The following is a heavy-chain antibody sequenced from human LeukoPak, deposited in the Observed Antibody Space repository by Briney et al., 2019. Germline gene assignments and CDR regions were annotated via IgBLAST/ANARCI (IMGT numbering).Heavy chain of an antibody. J-gene: IGHJ6*02. V-gene: IGHV3-15*01. CDR1: GFTFSNAW. Sequence: GGSLRLSCAASGFTFSNAWMSWVRQAPGKGLEWVGRIKSKTDGGTTDYAAPVKGRFTISRDDSKNTLYLQMNSLKTEDTAVYYCTTERSISGSGPISYYYYYGMDVWGQGTTVTVSS. CDR2: IKSKTDGGTT. D-gene: IGHD3-10*01. CDR3: TTERSISGSGPISYYYYYGMDV.